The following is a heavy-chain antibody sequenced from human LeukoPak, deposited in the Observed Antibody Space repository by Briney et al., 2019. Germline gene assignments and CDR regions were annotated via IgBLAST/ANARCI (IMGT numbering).Heavy chain of an antibody. Sequence: GGSLRLSCAASGFTVSSNYMSWVRQAPGKGLEWASVIYSGGSTYYADSVKGRFTISRDNSKNTLYLQMNSLRAEDTAVYYCARGFDSSGYYWTFNYWGQGTLVTVSS. CDR3: ARGFDSSGYYWTFNY. J-gene: IGHJ4*02. D-gene: IGHD3-22*01. CDR2: IYSGGST. V-gene: IGHV3-66*01. CDR1: GFTVSSNY.